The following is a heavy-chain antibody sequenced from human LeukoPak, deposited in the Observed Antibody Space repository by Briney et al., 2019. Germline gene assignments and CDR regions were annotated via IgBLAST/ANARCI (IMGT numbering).Heavy chain of an antibody. CDR1: GGSISTYL. Sequence: PSETLSLTCSVSGGSISTYLWSWIRQPAGKGLGWIGHISASGTTNYNASLKSRVTMSADTSKNQFSLRLNSVTAADTAVYYCAREGYTLGTDFWGQGTLVTVSS. CDR3: AREGYTLGTDF. J-gene: IGHJ4*02. V-gene: IGHV4-4*07. CDR2: ISASGTT. D-gene: IGHD5-18*01.